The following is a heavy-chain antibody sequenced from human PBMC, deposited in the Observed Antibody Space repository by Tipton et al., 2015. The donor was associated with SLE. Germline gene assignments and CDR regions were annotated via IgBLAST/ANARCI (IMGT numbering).Heavy chain of an antibody. CDR3: ARDSSDGSSWSRLIGMDV. J-gene: IGHJ6*02. Sequence: SLRLSCAASGFTFSSYAMHWVRQAPGKGLEWVAVISYDGSIKYYADSVKGRFTISRDNSKNTLYLQMNSLRAEDTAVYYCARDSSDGSSWSRLIGMDVWGQGTTVTVSS. CDR2: ISYDGSIK. V-gene: IGHV3-30*04. CDR1: GFTFSSYA. D-gene: IGHD6-13*01.